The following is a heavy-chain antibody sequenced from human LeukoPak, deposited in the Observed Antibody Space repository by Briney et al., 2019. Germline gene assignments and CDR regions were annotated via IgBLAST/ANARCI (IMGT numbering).Heavy chain of an antibody. CDR3: ARVLAVAGILRWFDP. V-gene: IGHV4-38-2*02. Sequence: SETLSLTCTVSGYSISSGYYWGWIRQPPGKGLEWIGSIYHSGSTYYNPSLKSRVTISVDTSKNQFSLKLSSVTAADTAVYYCARVLAVAGILRWFDPWGQGTLVTVSS. CDR1: GYSISSGYY. CDR2: IYHSGST. J-gene: IGHJ5*02. D-gene: IGHD6-19*01.